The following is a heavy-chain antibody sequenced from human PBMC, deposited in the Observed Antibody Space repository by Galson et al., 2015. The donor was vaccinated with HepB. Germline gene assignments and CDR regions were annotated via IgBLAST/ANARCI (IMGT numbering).Heavy chain of an antibody. J-gene: IGHJ6*02. D-gene: IGHD3-10*01. V-gene: IGHV3-23*01. Sequence: SLRLSCAASGFTFSSYAMSWVRQAPGKGLEWVSAISGSGGSTYYADSVKGRFTISRDNSKNTLYLQMNSLRAEDTAVYYCAKSPTMNRLWFGDARDYYYYGMDVWGQGTTVTVSS. CDR2: ISGSGGST. CDR1: GFTFSSYA. CDR3: AKSPTMNRLWFGDARDYYYYGMDV.